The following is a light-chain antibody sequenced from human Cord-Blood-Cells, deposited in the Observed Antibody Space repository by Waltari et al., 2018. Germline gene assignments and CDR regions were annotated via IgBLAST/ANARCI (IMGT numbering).Light chain of an antibody. CDR1: QRISSW. V-gene: IGKV1-5*03. CDR3: QQYNSYPLT. Sequence: DIQMTQSPSTLSASVGDRVTITCRASQRISSWLAWYQQKPGKAPKLLIYKASSLESGVPSRVSGSGAGTEFTLTISSLQPDDCATYYCQQYNSYPLTFGGGTKVESK. J-gene: IGKJ4*01. CDR2: KAS.